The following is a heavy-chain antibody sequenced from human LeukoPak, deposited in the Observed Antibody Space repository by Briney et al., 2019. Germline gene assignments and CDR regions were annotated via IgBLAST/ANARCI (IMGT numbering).Heavy chain of an antibody. J-gene: IGHJ5*02. CDR1: GYTFTEYY. CDR2: INPNTAGT. CDR3: ARGHLGYCTNGVCEHWFDP. V-gene: IGHV1-2*02. D-gene: IGHD2-8*01. Sequence: ASVTVSYMASGYTFTEYYIYWLRRAPGQGVEWIGWINPNTAGTKYAQKFQGRVTMTMDMSINTAYMGLSRLRSDDTAVYYCARGHLGYCTNGVCEHWFDPWGQGTLVTVSS.